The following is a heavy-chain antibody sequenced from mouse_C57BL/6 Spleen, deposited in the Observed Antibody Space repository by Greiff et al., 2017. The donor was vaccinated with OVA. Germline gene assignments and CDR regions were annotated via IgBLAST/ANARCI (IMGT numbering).Heavy chain of an antibody. J-gene: IGHJ2*01. CDR1: GFNIKNTY. D-gene: IGHD2-3*01. Sequence: EVKLVESVAELVRLGASVKLSCTASGFNIKNTYMHWVKQRPEQGLEWIGRIDPANGNTKYAPKFQGKATITADTSSNTAYLQLSSLTSEDTAIYYCARWVRWLPNYFDYWGQGTTLTVSS. CDR3: ARWVRWLPNYFDY. V-gene: IGHV14-3*01. CDR2: IDPANGNT.